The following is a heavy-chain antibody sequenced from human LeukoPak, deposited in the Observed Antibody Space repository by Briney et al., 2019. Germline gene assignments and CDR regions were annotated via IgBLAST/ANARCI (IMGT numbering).Heavy chain of an antibody. CDR3: ARVDYGNYVN. CDR2: INHSGST. J-gene: IGHJ4*02. V-gene: IGHV4-34*01. Sequence: SETLSLTCADYGGSFSGYYWSWIRQPPGKGLEWIGEINHSGSTNYNPSLKSRVTISVDTSKNQFSLKLSSVTAADTAVYYCARVDYGNYVNWGQRSLVTASS. CDR1: GGSFSGYY. D-gene: IGHD4-17*01.